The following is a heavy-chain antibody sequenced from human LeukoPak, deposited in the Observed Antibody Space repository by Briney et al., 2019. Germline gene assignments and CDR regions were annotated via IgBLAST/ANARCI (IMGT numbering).Heavy chain of an antibody. V-gene: IGHV3-11*05. CDR3: ARGDGYNFFDY. J-gene: IGHJ4*02. CDR2: ISSGSTYT. D-gene: IGHD5-24*01. CDR1: GFTFSDYY. Sequence: PGGSLRLSCAASGFTFSDYYMSWISQAPGKGLEWVSYISSGSTYTNYADSVKGRFTISRDNSENTLYLQMKSLRAEDTAVYYCARGDGYNFFDYWGQGTLVTVSS.